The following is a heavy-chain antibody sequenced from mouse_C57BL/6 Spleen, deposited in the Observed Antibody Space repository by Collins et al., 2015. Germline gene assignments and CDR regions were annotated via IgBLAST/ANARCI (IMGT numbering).Heavy chain of an antibody. V-gene: IGHV1-55*01. CDR1: GYTFTSYW. CDR2: IYPGSGST. Sequence: QVQLQQPGAELVKPGASVKMSCKASGYTFTSYWITWVKQRPGQGLEWIGDIYPGSGSTNYNEKFKSKATLTVDKSSSTAYMQLNSLTSEDSAVYFCARWDYYGSSFAFDYWGQGTTLTVSS. CDR3: ARWDYYGSSFAFDY. J-gene: IGHJ2*01. D-gene: IGHD1-1*01.